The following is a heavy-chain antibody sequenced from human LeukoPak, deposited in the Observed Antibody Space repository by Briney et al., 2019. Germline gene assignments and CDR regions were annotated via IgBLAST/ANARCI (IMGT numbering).Heavy chain of an antibody. D-gene: IGHD3-3*02. V-gene: IGHV3-21*01. Sequence: GGSLRLSCAASGFTFSTYTMNWVRQAPGKGLEWVSSISTSGRNIYYADSVKGRFTISRDNSNNSLYLQMSSLRAEDTAVYYCARDMPGGAFLEWLSSGFDCWGQGTLATVSS. CDR1: GFTFSTYT. CDR3: ARDMPGGAFLEWLSSGFDC. CDR2: ISTSGRNI. J-gene: IGHJ4*02.